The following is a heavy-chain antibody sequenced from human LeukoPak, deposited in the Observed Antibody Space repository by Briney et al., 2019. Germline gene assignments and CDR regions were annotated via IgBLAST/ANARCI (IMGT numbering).Heavy chain of an antibody. Sequence: SSETLSLTCTVSGGSINSYHWSWIRQPPGKGLEWIAYIYYSGNTNYNPSLKSRVTISVDTSKNQFSLKLRSVTAADTAVYYCARGRSSGYYSAFDIWGQGTLVTVSS. CDR2: IYYSGNT. V-gene: IGHV4-59*01. D-gene: IGHD3-22*01. CDR3: ARGRSSGYYSAFDI. CDR1: GGSINSYH. J-gene: IGHJ3*02.